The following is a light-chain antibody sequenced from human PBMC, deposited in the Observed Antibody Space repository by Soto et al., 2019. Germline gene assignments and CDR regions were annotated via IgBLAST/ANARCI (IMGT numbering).Light chain of an antibody. CDR3: CSYAGSYTYV. CDR1: SSDVGGFNY. V-gene: IGLV2-11*01. Sequence: ALTXPRSVSGSPGQSVTISCTGTSSDVGGFNYVSWYQQHPGKAPKLMIYDVTKRPSGVPDRFSGSKSGNTASLTISGLQAEDEADYFCCSYAGSYTYVFGTGTKVTVL. J-gene: IGLJ1*01. CDR2: DVT.